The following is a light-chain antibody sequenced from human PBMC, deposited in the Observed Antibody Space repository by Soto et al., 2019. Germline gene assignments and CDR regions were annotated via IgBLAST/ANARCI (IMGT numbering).Light chain of an antibody. CDR2: PNT. CDR1: SSNIGAGYD. Sequence: QSVLTQPPSVSGAPGQRVNISCTGSSSNIGAGYDVHWYQHLPGGAPKLLIFPNTNRPSGVPDRFSASRSGTSASLAIAGLQAEDEADYYCQSYESSLGPYLFGTGTKVTVL. CDR3: QSYESSLGPYL. J-gene: IGLJ1*01. V-gene: IGLV1-40*01.